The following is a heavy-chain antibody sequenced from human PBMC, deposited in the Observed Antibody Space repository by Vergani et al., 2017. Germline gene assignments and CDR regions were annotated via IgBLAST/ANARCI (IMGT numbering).Heavy chain of an antibody. CDR2: IRSKAYGGTT. V-gene: IGHV3-49*04. CDR1: GFTFGDYA. Sequence: EVQLVESGGGLVQPGRSLRLSCTASGFTFGDYAMSWVRQAPGKGLEWVGFIRSKAYGGTTEYAASVKGRFTISRDDSKSIAYLQMNSLKTEDTAVYYCTESSGDSGYYYYGMDVWGQGTTVTVSS. CDR3: TESSGDSGYYYYGMDV. J-gene: IGHJ6*02. D-gene: IGHD2-21*02.